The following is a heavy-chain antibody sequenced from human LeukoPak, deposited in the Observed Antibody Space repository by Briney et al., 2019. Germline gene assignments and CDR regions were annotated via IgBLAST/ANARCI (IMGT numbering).Heavy chain of an antibody. Sequence: GASVKVSCKASGYTFTSYDINWVRQATGQGLEWMGWMNPNSGNTGYAQKFQGRVTMTRNTSISTAYMELSSLRSEDTAVYYCAREGEVEMAQKEYYYYMDVWGKGTTVTVSS. CDR2: MNPNSGNT. CDR1: GYTFTSYD. D-gene: IGHD5-24*01. V-gene: IGHV1-8*01. CDR3: AREGEVEMAQKEYYYYMDV. J-gene: IGHJ6*03.